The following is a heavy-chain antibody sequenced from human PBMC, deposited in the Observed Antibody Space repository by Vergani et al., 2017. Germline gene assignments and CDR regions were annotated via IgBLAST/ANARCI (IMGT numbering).Heavy chain of an antibody. CDR1: GFTFSSYG. CDR3: ARDRTVTTTLYYYYGMDV. D-gene: IGHD4-17*01. CDR2: IWYDGSNK. V-gene: IGHV3-33*01. J-gene: IGHJ6*02. Sequence: QVQLVESGGGVVQPGRSLRLSCAASGFTFSSYGMHWVRQAPGKGLEWVAVIWYDGSNKYYADSVKGRFTISRDNSKNTLYLQMNSLRAEDTAVYYCARDRTVTTTLYYYYGMDVWGQGP.